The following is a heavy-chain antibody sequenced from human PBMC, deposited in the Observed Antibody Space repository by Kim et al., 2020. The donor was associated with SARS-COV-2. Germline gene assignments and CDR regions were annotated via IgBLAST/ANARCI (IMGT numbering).Heavy chain of an antibody. CDR2: IYYSGST. CDR3: ARFSSSTSEIGMDV. V-gene: IGHV4-31*03. Sequence: SETLSLTCTVSGGSISSGGYYWSWIRQHPGKGLEWIGYIYYSGSTYYNPSLKSRVTISVDTSKNQFSLKLSSVTAADTAVYYCARFSSSTSEIGMDVWGQGTTVTVSS. D-gene: IGHD2-2*01. CDR1: GGSISSGGYY. J-gene: IGHJ6*02.